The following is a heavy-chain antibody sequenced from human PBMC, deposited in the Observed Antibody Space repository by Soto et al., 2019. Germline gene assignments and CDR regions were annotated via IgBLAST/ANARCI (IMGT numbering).Heavy chain of an antibody. J-gene: IGHJ6*02. D-gene: IGHD3-10*01. CDR3: ASNPGEGRYYYYYYGMDV. V-gene: IGHV1-69*01. CDR2: IIPIFGTA. Sequence: QVQLVQSGAEVKKPGSSVKVSCKASGGTFSSYAISWVRQAPGQGLEWMGGIIPIFGTANYAQKFQGRVTITADESTSTAYMGLSSLRSEDTAVYYCASNPGEGRYYYYYYGMDVWGQGTTVTVSS. CDR1: GGTFSSYA.